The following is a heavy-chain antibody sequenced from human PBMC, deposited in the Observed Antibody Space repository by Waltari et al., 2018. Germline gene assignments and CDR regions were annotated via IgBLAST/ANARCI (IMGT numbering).Heavy chain of an antibody. Sequence: VQLQESGPGLVKPSETLSLTCTVSGGSVTSYFWSWVRQPAGKGLEWVGRIPTSGSANYSPSLESRVTMSVDRSENQVSLNLHSVTAADTAIYYCARETGTGYYPNYFDYWGQGTPVTVSS. CDR3: ARETGTGYYPNYFDY. CDR2: IPTSGSA. V-gene: IGHV4-4*07. CDR1: GGSVTSYF. J-gene: IGHJ4*02. D-gene: IGHD1-26*01.